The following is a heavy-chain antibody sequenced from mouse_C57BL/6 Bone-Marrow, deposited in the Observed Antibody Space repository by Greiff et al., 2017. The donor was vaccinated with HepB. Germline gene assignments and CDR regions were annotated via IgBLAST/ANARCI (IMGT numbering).Heavy chain of an antibody. J-gene: IGHJ3*01. V-gene: IGHV7-3*01. CDR3: ARWRGPPIGAY. CDR2: IRNKANGYTT. CDR1: GFTLTDYY. Sequence: EVQRVESGGGLVQPGGSLSLSCAASGFTLTDYYMSWVRQPPGKALEWLGFIRNKANGYTTEYSASVKGRFTISRDNSQSILYLQMNALRAEDSATYYCARWRGPPIGAYWGQGALFTVSA. D-gene: IGHD2-14*01.